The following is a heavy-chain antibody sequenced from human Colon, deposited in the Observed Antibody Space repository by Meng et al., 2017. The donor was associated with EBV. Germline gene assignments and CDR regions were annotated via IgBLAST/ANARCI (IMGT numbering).Heavy chain of an antibody. V-gene: IGHV4-34*01. CDR3: ARRGPSGNFSP. CDR1: GGSFRDYY. D-gene: IGHD3-10*01. Sequence: VHLQPWGAGLLKPSETLSRSCAVYGGSFRDYYWTWIRHPPGKGLEWIGEIDHRGNTKYNPSLKSRVTISLDTSKKQFSLKVSSVTAADSAVYYCARRGPSGNFSPWSQGALVTVSS. CDR2: IDHRGNT. J-gene: IGHJ5*02.